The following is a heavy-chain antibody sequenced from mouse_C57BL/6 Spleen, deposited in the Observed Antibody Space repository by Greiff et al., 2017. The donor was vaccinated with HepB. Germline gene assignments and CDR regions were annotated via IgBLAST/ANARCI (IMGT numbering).Heavy chain of an antibody. Sequence: EVQLQQSGTVLARPGASVKMSCKTSGYTFTSYWMHWVNQRPGQGLEWIGAIYPGNSDTSYNQKFKGKAKLTAVTSASTAYLELSSLTNEDSAVYYCTRSATTVGWRYCGVWGTGTTVTVS. D-gene: IGHD1-1*01. V-gene: IGHV1-5*01. CDR2: IYPGNSDT. J-gene: IGHJ1*03. CDR1: GYTFTSYW. CDR3: TRSATTVGWRYCGV.